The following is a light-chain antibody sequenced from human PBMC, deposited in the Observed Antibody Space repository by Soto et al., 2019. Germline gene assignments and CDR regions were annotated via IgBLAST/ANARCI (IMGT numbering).Light chain of an antibody. CDR1: SSDVGGYNY. CDR2: EVS. Sequence: QSALTQPASVSGSPGQSITISCTGTSSDVGGYNYVSWYQQHPGKAPKLLIYEVSTRPSGVSYRFSASKSGNTASLTISGLQAEDEADYYCSSYTSSSTRVLFGGGTKLTVL. V-gene: IGLV2-14*01. CDR3: SSYTSSSTRVL. J-gene: IGLJ2*01.